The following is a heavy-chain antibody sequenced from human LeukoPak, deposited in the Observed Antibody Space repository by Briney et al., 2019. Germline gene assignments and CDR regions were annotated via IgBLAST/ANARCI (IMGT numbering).Heavy chain of an antibody. Sequence: SETLSLPCTGSGGSISRYFWSWIRQPPGKGLEWIGYIYNGGSTNYNPSLKSRVTISVDTSKNQFSLRLSSVTAADTAVYYCAQSTGWAGFDYWGQGTLVTVSS. CDR1: GGSISRYF. D-gene: IGHD6-19*01. CDR2: IYNGGST. J-gene: IGHJ4*02. V-gene: IGHV4-59*01. CDR3: AQSTGWAGFDY.